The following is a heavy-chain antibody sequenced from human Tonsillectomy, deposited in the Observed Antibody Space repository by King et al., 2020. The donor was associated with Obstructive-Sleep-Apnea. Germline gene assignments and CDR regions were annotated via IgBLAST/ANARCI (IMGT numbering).Heavy chain of an antibody. CDR3: AKGFPMVRGVIITPNWFDP. CDR2: ISDSGGST. J-gene: IGHJ5*02. CDR1: GFTFSSYA. V-gene: IGHV3-23*04. D-gene: IGHD3-10*01. Sequence: VQLVESGGGLVQPGGSLRLSCAASGFTFSSYAMSWVRQAPGKGLEWVSAISDSGGSTYDADFVRGRFTISRDNSKNTLYPQMNSLRAEATAVYYCAKGFPMVRGVIITPNWFDPWGQGTLVTVSS.